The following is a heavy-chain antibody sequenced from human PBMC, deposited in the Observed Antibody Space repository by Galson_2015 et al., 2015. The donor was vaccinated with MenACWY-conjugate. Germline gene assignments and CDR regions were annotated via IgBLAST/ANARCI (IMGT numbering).Heavy chain of an antibody. Sequence: SETLSLTCTVSGGSISSTDLYCGWFRQPPGKGLEWIGNIHYSGGTYHNPSLKSRITTSVDTSKNQFSLNLASVTAADTAMYYCGRRRPRDIGGGFDIWGQGTLVTVSS. D-gene: IGHD2-15*01. J-gene: IGHJ3*02. CDR1: GGSISSTDLY. CDR2: IHYSGGT. CDR3: GRRRPRDIGGGFDI. V-gene: IGHV4-39*01.